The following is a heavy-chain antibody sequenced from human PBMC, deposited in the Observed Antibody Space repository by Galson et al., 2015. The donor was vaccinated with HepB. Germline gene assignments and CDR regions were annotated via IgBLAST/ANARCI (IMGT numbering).Heavy chain of an antibody. V-gene: IGHV3-30*18. Sequence: SLRLSCAASGFTFSSYGMHWVRQAPGKGLEWVAVISYDGSNKYYADSVKGRFTISRDNSKNTLYLQMNSLRAEDTAVYYCAKDGGRDYDFWSGYSYYYYYMDVWGKGTTVTVSS. D-gene: IGHD3-3*01. CDR1: GFTFSSYG. J-gene: IGHJ6*03. CDR2: ISYDGSNK. CDR3: AKDGGRDYDFWSGYSYYYYYMDV.